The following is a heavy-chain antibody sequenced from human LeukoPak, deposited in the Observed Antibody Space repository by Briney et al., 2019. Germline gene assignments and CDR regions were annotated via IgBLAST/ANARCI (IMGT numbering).Heavy chain of an antibody. V-gene: IGHV3-7*01. CDR1: GFTFNTFW. CDR2: IRPDGSDK. Sequence: GGSLRLSCAASGFTFNTFWMNWVRLAPGRGLEWLANIRPDGSDKYYVDSVRGRFTISRDNGKNLVYLEMNSLRVEDTAVYYCSGRDSSRNPWAYWGQGTPVSVSS. CDR3: SGRDSSRNPWAY. J-gene: IGHJ4*02. D-gene: IGHD2-2*01.